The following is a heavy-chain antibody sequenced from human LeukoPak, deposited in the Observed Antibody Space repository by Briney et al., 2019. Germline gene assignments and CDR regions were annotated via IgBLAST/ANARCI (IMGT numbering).Heavy chain of an antibody. D-gene: IGHD6-19*01. CDR2: IDHSGST. J-gene: IGHJ4*02. V-gene: IGHV4-38-2*02. CDR3: ARDSALAQAVMFDY. Sequence: SETLSLTCTVSGYSISSGYYWGWIRQPPGKGLEWTGSIDHSGSTYYNPSLKSRITISVDKSKNQFSLKLSSVTAAHTAVYYCARDSALAQAVMFDYWGQGTLVTVSS. CDR1: GYSISSGYY.